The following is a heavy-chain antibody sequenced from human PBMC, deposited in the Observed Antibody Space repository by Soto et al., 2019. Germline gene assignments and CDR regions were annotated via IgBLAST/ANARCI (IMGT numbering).Heavy chain of an antibody. D-gene: IGHD2-2*02. V-gene: IGHV3-48*02. Sequence: GGSLRLSCAASGFTFSSYSMNWVRQAPGKGLEWVSYISSSSSTIYYADSVKGRFTISRDNAKNSLYLQMNSLRDEDTAVYYCAREGYCSSTSCYTLCYGMDVWGQGTTVTVSS. CDR1: GFTFSSYS. CDR2: ISSSSSTI. J-gene: IGHJ6*02. CDR3: AREGYCSSTSCYTLCYGMDV.